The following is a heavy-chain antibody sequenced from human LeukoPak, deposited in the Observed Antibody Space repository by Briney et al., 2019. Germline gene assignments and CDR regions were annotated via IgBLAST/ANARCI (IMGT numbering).Heavy chain of an antibody. V-gene: IGHV3-9*01. D-gene: IGHD3-10*01. Sequence: GGSLRLSCAASGFTFYDYAMHWVRQAPGKGLEWGSGISWNSGSIGYADSVKGRFTISRDNAKNSLYLQMNSLRLEDTALYYCAKDSIGSYYSYYFDYWGQGTLVTVSS. CDR2: ISWNSGSI. CDR1: GFTFYDYA. CDR3: AKDSIGSYYSYYFDY. J-gene: IGHJ4*02.